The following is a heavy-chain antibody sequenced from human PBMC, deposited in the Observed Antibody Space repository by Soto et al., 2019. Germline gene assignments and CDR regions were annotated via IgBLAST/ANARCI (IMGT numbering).Heavy chain of an antibody. CDR3: ASAAVTGTAGLDF. CDR2: INPNSGGT. D-gene: IGHD6-19*01. V-gene: IGHV1-2*02. CDR1: GYTFSGFY. Sequence: QVLLLQSGAEVKKPGASVMVSCKASGYTFSGFYMHWVRQAPGQGLEWMGWINPNSGGTKSAEKFQGRVTMTRDTSISTAYMELSRLTSDDTAVYYCASAAVTGTAGLDFWGQGTQVTVSS. J-gene: IGHJ4*02.